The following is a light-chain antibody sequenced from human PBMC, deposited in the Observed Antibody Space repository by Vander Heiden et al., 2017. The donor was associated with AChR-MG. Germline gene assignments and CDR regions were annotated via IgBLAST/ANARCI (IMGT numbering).Light chain of an antibody. J-gene: IGLJ1*01. V-gene: IGLV2-8*01. CDR3: SSYAGSNTFV. CDR1: SSDVGDYNY. CDR2: EVS. Sequence: QSALTQPPSASGSPGQSVTLSCTGTSSDVGDYNYVSWYQQHPGKAPNLMIYEVSKRPSGVPDLFSGSKSGNTASLTVSGLQAEDEADYYCSSYAGSNTFVFGTGTKVTVL.